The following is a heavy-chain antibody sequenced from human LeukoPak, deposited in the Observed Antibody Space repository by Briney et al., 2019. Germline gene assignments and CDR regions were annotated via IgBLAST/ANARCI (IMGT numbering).Heavy chain of an antibody. CDR1: GYTFTSYD. CDR3: ARGFRFGWEQWLVRDY. CDR2: MNPNSGNT. V-gene: IGHV1-8*01. J-gene: IGHJ4*02. D-gene: IGHD6-19*01. Sequence: ASVKVSCTASGYTFTSYDINWVRQATGQGLEWMGWMNPNSGNTGYAQKFQGRVTMTRNTSISTAYMELSSLRSEDTAVYYCARGFRFGWEQWLVRDYWGQGTLVTVSS.